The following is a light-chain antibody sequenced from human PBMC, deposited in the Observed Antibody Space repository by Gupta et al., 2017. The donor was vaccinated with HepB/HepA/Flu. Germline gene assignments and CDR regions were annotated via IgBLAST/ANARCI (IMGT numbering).Light chain of an antibody. Sequence: EIVLTQSPATLSLSPGERATLSCRASQSVSSYLAWYQQKPGQAPRLLIYDASNRATVIPARFSGSGYGTDFTLTISSLEPEDFAVYYCQQRSNWPPSITFGQGTRLEIK. CDR1: QSVSSY. CDR3: QQRSNWPPSIT. J-gene: IGKJ5*01. CDR2: DAS. V-gene: IGKV3-11*01.